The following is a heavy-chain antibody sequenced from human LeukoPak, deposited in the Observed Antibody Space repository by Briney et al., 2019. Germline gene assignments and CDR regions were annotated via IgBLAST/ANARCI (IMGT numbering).Heavy chain of an antibody. CDR2: INSDGSST. CDR1: GFTFSSYW. CDR3: ARVPGGYSYGYPFDY. Sequence: GGSLRLSCAASGFTFSSYWMHWVRQAPGKGLVWVSRINSDGSSTSYADSVKGRFTISRDNAKNTLYLQMNSLRAEDTAVYYCARVPGGYSYGYPFDYWGQGTLVTVSS. D-gene: IGHD5-18*01. V-gene: IGHV3-74*01. J-gene: IGHJ4*02.